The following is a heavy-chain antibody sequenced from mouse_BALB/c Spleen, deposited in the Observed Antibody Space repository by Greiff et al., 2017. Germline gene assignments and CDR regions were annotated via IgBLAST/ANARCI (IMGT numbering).Heavy chain of an antibody. Sequence: VQLQQSGAELMKPGASVKISCKATGYTFSSYWIEWVKQRPGHGLEWIGEILPGSGSTNYNEKFKGKATFTADTSSNTAYMQLSSLTSEDSAVYYCARPYYYGSSYYFDYWGQGTTLTVSS. CDR1: GYTFSSYW. V-gene: IGHV1-9*01. CDR2: ILPGSGST. D-gene: IGHD1-1*01. J-gene: IGHJ2*01. CDR3: ARPYYYGSSYYFDY.